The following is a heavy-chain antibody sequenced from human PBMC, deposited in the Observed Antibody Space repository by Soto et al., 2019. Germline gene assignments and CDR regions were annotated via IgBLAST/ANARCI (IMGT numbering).Heavy chain of an antibody. CDR2: IYWDDDK. CDR3: AHSLTERITIFGVVRGNWFDP. Sequence: SVPTLVNPTQTLTLTCTFSGFSLSTSGVGVGWIRQPPGKALEWLALIYWDDDKRYSPSLKSRLTITKDTSKNQVVLTMTNMDPVDTATYYSAHSLTERITIFGVVRGNWFDPWGQGTLVTVSS. CDR1: GFSLSTSGVG. D-gene: IGHD3-3*01. J-gene: IGHJ5*02. V-gene: IGHV2-5*02.